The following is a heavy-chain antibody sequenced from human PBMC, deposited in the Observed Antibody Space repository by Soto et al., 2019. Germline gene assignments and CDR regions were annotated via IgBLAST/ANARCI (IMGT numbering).Heavy chain of an antibody. J-gene: IGHJ6*03. V-gene: IGHV4-59*01. Sequence: PSETLSLTCTVSGCSIRNYYWSWLRQPPGKGLEWIAYISYGGSTNYNPSLKSRVTISVDTSKNQFSLKLSSVTAADTALYYCARVPPNRDYYYYYMDVWGKGTTVTVSS. CDR1: GCSIRNYY. CDR3: ARVPPNRDYYYYYMDV. CDR2: ISYGGST.